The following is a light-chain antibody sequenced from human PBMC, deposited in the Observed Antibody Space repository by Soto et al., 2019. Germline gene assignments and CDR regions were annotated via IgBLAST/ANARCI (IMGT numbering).Light chain of an antibody. CDR2: AAS. V-gene: IGKV1-9*01. CDR3: QQLRSYLT. CDR1: QDIGSY. Sequence: DIQLTQSPSFLSASVGDRVSITCLASQDIGSYLAWYQQEPGKAPKLLIYAASTLQSGVPSRFSGFGSGTEFTLTISNLQPEDFATYYCQQLRSYLTFGPGTRVDI. J-gene: IGKJ3*01.